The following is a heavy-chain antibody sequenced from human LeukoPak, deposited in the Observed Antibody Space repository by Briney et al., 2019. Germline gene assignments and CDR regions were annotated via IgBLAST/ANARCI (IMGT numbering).Heavy chain of an antibody. CDR2: IYYSGST. CDR1: GGSISSYY. D-gene: IGHD6-13*01. CDR3: ARGIVRGIAAAGGIDY. V-gene: IGHV4-59*01. J-gene: IGHJ4*02. Sequence: SETLSLTCTVSGGSISSYYWSWIRQPPGKGLEWIGYIYYSGSTNYNPSLKSRVTISVDTSKNQFSLKLSSVTAEDTAVYYCARGIVRGIAAAGGIDYWGQGTLVTVSS.